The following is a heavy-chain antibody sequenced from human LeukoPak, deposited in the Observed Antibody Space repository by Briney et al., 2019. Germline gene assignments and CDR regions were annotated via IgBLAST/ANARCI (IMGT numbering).Heavy chain of an antibody. CDR1: GFTFSSYG. CDR2: ISYDGSNK. D-gene: IGHD3-16*02. CDR3: AKDYDYVWGSYRHALDY. J-gene: IGHJ4*02. V-gene: IGHV3-30*18. Sequence: PGWSLRLSCAASGFTFSSYGMHWVRQAPGKGLEWVAVISYDGSNKYYADSVKGRFTISRDNSKNTLYLQMNSLRAEDTAVYYCAKDYDYVWGSYRHALDYWGQGTLVTVSS.